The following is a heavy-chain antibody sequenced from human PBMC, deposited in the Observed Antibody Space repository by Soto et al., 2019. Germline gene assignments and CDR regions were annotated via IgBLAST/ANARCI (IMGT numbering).Heavy chain of an antibody. CDR1: GFTFSSYS. J-gene: IGHJ6*02. D-gene: IGHD2-21*02. V-gene: IGHV3-48*02. CDR3: ARELWHIVVVTAIDYYGMDV. CDR2: ISSSSSTI. Sequence: GESLKISCAASGFTFSSYSMNWVRQAPGKGLEWVSYISSSSSTIYYADSVKGRFTISRDNAKNSLYLQMNSLRDEDTAVYYCARELWHIVVVTAIDYYGMDVWGQGTTVTVSS.